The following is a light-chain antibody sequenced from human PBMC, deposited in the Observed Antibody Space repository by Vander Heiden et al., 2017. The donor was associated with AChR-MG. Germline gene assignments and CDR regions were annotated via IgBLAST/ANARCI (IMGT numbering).Light chain of an antibody. V-gene: IGKV2-28*01. Sequence: DFVMTQSPLSLPVTPGEPATISRRCSQSLLYSNGYNYLDWYLQKPGQSPQILIYLGSNRAPGVPDRFSGSGSGTDFTLKISRVEAEDVGVYYCRQTLQAPLTFGQGTKLEI. J-gene: IGKJ2*01. CDR3: RQTLQAPLT. CDR2: LGS. CDR1: QSLLYSNGYNY.